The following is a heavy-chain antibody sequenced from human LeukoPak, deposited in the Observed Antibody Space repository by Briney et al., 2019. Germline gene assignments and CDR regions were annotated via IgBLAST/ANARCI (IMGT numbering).Heavy chain of an antibody. V-gene: IGHV4-34*01. D-gene: IGHD3-10*01. Sequence: SETLSLTCAVYGGSFSGYYWSWIRQPPGKGLEWIGEINHSRSTNYHPSLKSRVTIPVDTSKNQFSLKLSSVTAADTAVYYCARRLGRKFGERFYYYHYMDVWGKGTTVTISS. CDR2: INHSRST. J-gene: IGHJ6*03. CDR3: ARRLGRKFGERFYYYHYMDV. CDR1: GGSFSGYY.